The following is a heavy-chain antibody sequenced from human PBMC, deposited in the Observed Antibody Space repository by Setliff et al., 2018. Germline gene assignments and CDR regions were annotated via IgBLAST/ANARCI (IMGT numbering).Heavy chain of an antibody. CDR1: GGSISSGSYY. J-gene: IGHJ4*02. D-gene: IGHD3-3*01. V-gene: IGHV4-61*09. Sequence: PSETLSLTCTVSGGSISSGSYYWSWIRQPAGKGLEWIGHIYTSGSTNYNPSLKSRVTISVDTSKNQFSLKLSSVTAADTAVYYCARDYRDFWSGYYFDYWGQGTLVTVSS. CDR3: ARDYRDFWSGYYFDY. CDR2: IYTSGST.